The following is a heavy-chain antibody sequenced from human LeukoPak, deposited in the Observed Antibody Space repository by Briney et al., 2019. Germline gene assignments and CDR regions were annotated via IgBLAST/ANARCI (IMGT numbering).Heavy chain of an antibody. D-gene: IGHD5-18*01. CDR1: GGSFSGYY. J-gene: IGHJ4*02. V-gene: IGHV4-34*01. CDR3: ARTPTRGYSYYDY. Sequence: SETLSLTCAVYGGSFSGYYWSWIRHPPGKGLEWIGEINHSGSTNYNPSLKSRVTMSVDTSKNQFSLKLSSVTAADTAVYYCARTPTRGYSYYDYWGQGTLVTVSS. CDR2: INHSGST.